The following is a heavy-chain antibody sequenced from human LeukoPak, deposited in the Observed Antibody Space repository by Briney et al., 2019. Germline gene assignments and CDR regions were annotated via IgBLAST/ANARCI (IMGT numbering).Heavy chain of an antibody. CDR1: GCTFTSYY. CDR2: INPSGGST. CDR3: ARDLKWELPKEYYYYYYGMDV. J-gene: IGHJ6*02. V-gene: IGHV1-46*01. D-gene: IGHD1-26*01. Sequence: GASVKVSCKASGCTFTSYYMHWVRQAPGQGLEWMGIINPSGGSTSYAQKFQGRVTMTRDTSTSTVYMELSSLRSEDTAVYYCARDLKWELPKEYYYYYYGMDVWGQGTTVTVSS.